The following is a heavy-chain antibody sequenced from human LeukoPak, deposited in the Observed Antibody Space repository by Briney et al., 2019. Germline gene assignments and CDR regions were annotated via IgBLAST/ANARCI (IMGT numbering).Heavy chain of an antibody. Sequence: SVTVSCKASGGTFSSYAISWVRQAPGQGLEWMGGIIPIFGTANYAQKFQGRVTITADESTSTAYMELSSLRSEDTAVYYCASPREGPLVSGAYDILTAWGQGTLVTVSS. CDR1: GGTFSSYA. J-gene: IGHJ5*02. CDR2: IIPIFGTA. CDR3: ASPREGPLVSGAYDILTA. V-gene: IGHV1-69*01. D-gene: IGHD3-9*01.